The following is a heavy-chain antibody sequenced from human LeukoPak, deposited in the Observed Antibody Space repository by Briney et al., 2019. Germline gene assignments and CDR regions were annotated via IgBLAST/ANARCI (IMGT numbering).Heavy chain of an antibody. V-gene: IGHV3-23*01. D-gene: IGHD3-10*01. CDR1: GFTLSSYA. CDR2: SSGSGSGT. CDR3: AKDVESGRSADY. Sequence: GGSLRLSCAAAGFTLSSYAMSWVRQAPGKGLEWVSTSSGSGSGTYYADSVKGRFTLSRDNSMNTLYLQMNSLRAEDTAVYYCAKDVESGRSADYWGQGTLVTVSS. J-gene: IGHJ4*02.